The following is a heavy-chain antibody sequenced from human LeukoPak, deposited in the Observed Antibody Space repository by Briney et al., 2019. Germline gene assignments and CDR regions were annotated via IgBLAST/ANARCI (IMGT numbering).Heavy chain of an antibody. CDR1: GFSFSSSW. D-gene: IGHD4-23*01. V-gene: IGHV3-23*01. CDR3: AKGDYGGKPR. Sequence: GGSLRLSCAASGFSFSSSWMHWVRQAPGKGLEWVSAISGSGGSTYYADSVKGRFTISRDNSKNTLYLQMNSLRAEDTAVYYCAKGDYGGKPRWGQGTLVTVSS. J-gene: IGHJ4*02. CDR2: ISGSGGST.